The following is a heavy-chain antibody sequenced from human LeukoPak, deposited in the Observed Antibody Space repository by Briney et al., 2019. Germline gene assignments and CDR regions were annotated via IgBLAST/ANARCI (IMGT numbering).Heavy chain of an antibody. CDR2: LRGDGET. CDR3: AEASWVSNADAVL. V-gene: IGHV3-23*01. CDR1: GFTFSSYA. J-gene: IGHJ4*02. Sequence: PGGSLTLSCAASGFTFSSYAMSWVRQAPARGLEWVSSLRGDGETFYADSVKGRFTLSRDESRNTVYLHLNNLRVEDTAVYYCAEASWVSNADAVLWGQGTVVTVS. D-gene: IGHD6-13*01.